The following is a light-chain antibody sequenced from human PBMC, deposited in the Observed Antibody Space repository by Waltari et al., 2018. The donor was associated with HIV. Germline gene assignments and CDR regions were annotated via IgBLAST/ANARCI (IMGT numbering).Light chain of an antibody. CDR2: DVS. CDR1: SSDVGDYNS. V-gene: IGLV2-11*01. CDR3: CSYAGTYTYV. J-gene: IGLJ1*01. Sequence: QSALTQPRSVSGSPGQSVTISCTGTSSDVGDYNSVSWYQQHPGKAPKLMIYDVSKWPCGFPDRFSGSKSGNTASLTISGLQAEDEADYYCCSYAGTYTYVFGTGTKVTVL.